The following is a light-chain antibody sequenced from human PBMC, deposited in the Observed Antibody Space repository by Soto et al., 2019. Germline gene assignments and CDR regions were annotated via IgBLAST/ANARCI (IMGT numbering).Light chain of an antibody. CDR2: DAS. CDR1: QSVSSY. V-gene: IGKV3-11*01. J-gene: IGKJ1*01. Sequence: EIVLTQSPATLSLSPGERATLSCRASQSVSSYLAWYQQKPGQAPRLLIYDASNSATGIPARFSGSGSGTDFTLPISSLEPEDFAVYYCQQRSNWPPWTFGHGTKVEIK. CDR3: QQRSNWPPWT.